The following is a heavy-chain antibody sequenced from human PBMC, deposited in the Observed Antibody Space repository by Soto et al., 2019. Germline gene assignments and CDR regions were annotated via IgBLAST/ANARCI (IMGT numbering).Heavy chain of an antibody. CDR3: ARGRGIVVVVAAAAYYGMDV. J-gene: IGHJ6*02. CDR1: GGTFSSYA. Sequence: GASVKVSCKASGGTFSSYAISWVRQAPGQGLEWMGGIIPIFGTASYAQKFQGRVTITADKSTSTAYMELSSLRSEDTAVYYCARGRGIVVVVAAAAYYGMDVWGQGTTVTVSS. D-gene: IGHD2-15*01. CDR2: IIPIFGTA. V-gene: IGHV1-69*06.